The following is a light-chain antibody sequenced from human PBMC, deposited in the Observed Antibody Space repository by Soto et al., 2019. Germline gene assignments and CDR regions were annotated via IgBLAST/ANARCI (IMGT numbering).Light chain of an antibody. CDR3: QQRRNLPYT. CDR1: QSVSNY. V-gene: IGKV3-11*01. CDR2: DTT. J-gene: IGKJ2*01. Sequence: ETLLTKSPGTLSLSPGERATLSCRASQSVSNYLAWFQQKPGQAPRLLIFDTTNRAPVTPARFSGSGSVTDFTLTISSLEPEDFAVYYCQQRRNLPYTFGQGTKLEIK.